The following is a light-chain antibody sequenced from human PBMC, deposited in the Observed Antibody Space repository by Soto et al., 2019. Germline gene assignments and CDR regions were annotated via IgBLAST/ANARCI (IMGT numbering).Light chain of an antibody. CDR3: QQGYSTPIT. CDR2: AAS. Sequence: DIQMTQSPSSLSASVGDRVTITCRASQSISSSLNWYQQKPGKAPNLLIYAASSLQSGVPSRFGGSGSGTDFTLTISSLQPEDSATYYCQQGYSTPITFGQGTRLEIK. CDR1: QSISSS. V-gene: IGKV1-39*01. J-gene: IGKJ5*01.